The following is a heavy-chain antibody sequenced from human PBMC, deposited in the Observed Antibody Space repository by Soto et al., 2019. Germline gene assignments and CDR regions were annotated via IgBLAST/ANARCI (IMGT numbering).Heavy chain of an antibody. Sequence: VQLLESGGGLEQPGGSLRLSCAASGFTFSSYAMSWVRQAPGKGLEWVSAISGSGGSTYYADSVKGRFTISRDNSKNTLYLQMNSLRAEDTAVYYCAKDQFITMVRGVIIGAFDIWGQGTMVTVSS. CDR3: AKDQFITMVRGVIIGAFDI. D-gene: IGHD3-10*01. J-gene: IGHJ3*02. V-gene: IGHV3-23*01. CDR2: ISGSGGST. CDR1: GFTFSSYA.